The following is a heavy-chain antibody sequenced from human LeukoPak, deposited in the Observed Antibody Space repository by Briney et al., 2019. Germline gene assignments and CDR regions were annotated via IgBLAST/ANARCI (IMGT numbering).Heavy chain of an antibody. CDR1: GGTFSSYA. D-gene: IGHD3-22*01. Sequence: SVKVSCKASGGTFSSYAISWVRQAPGQGLEWMGGIIPIFGTANYAQKFQGRVTITADESTSTAYMELSSLRSEDTAVYYCARAATMIVVVAPFDPWGQGTLVTVSS. CDR2: IIPIFGTA. CDR3: ARAATMIVVVAPFDP. J-gene: IGHJ5*02. V-gene: IGHV1-69*01.